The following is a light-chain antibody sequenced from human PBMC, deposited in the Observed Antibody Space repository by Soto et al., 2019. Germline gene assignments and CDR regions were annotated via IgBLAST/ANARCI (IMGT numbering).Light chain of an antibody. CDR2: EVS. CDR3: CSYAGSSTFYV. Sequence: QSVLTQPASVSGSPGQSITISCTGTSSDVGSYNLVSWYQQHPGKAPKLMIYEVSNRPSGVSNRFSGSNSGNTASLTISELQADDEADYYCCSYAGSSTFYVFGTGTKVTVL. CDR1: SSDVGSYNL. V-gene: IGLV2-23*02. J-gene: IGLJ1*01.